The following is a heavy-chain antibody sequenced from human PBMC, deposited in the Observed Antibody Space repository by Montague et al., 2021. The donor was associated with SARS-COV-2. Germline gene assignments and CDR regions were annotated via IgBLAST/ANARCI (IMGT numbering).Heavy chain of an antibody. CDR1: GYSITELP. D-gene: IGHD3-10*01. J-gene: IGHJ3*02. V-gene: IGHV1-24*01. CDR3: ATESALGVGGVVIYAFHI. CDR2: FDPQDGET. Sequence: SVKVSCKVSGYSITELPMHWVRQPHGKGLEWMGNFDPQDGETIYAQKSQGRVTMTEDTSTDTAFLELSSLSSEDTAVYYCATESALGVGGVVIYAFHIWGQGTM.